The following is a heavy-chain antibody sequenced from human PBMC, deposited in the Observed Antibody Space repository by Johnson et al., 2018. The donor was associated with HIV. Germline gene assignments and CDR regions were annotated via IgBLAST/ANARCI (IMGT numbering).Heavy chain of an antibody. V-gene: IGHV3-30*04. CDR2: ISYDGSNK. J-gene: IGHJ3*02. CDR3: VRGLDI. CDR1: GFTFSSYA. Sequence: QVQLVESGGNLVQPGGSLRLSCAASGFTFSSYAMHWVRQAPGKGLEWVAVISYDGSNKYYADSVRGRFTISRDDAKNTRYLQMNSLRAEDTAVYYCVRGLDIWGQGTVVTVSS.